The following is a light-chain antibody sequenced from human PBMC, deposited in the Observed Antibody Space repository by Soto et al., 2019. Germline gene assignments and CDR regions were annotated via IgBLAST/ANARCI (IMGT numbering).Light chain of an antibody. CDR1: NSDVGSHNF. CDR3: CSLTNGATWV. V-gene: IGLV2-23*01. CDR2: EAS. Sequence: QSALTQPASVSGSPGQSITISCTGTNSDVGSHNFVSWYQQYPGKAPKLLIYEASKRPSGLSNRFSGAKSGNTASLTISGLQAEDEADYYCCSLTNGATWVFCGGTKVTVL. J-gene: IGLJ3*02.